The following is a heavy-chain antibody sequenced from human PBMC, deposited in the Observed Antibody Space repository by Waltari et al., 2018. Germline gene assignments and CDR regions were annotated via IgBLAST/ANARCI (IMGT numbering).Heavy chain of an antibody. CDR1: GFTFSSYS. Sequence: EVQLVESGGGLVKPGGSLRLSCAASGFTFSSYSMHWVRQAPGKGLEWVSSISSSSSYIYYADSVKGRFTISRDNAKNSLYLQMNSLRAEDTAVYYCARRGYLDVVVVAGIWVGYFDLWGRGTLVTVSS. D-gene: IGHD2-15*01. CDR3: ARRGYLDVVVVAGIWVGYFDL. CDR2: ISSSSSYI. V-gene: IGHV3-21*01. J-gene: IGHJ2*01.